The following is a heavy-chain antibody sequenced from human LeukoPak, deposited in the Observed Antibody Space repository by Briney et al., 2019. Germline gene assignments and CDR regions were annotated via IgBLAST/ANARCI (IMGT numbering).Heavy chain of an antibody. D-gene: IGHD2-15*01. CDR2: IYYSGST. V-gene: IGHV4-39*01. J-gene: IGHJ4*02. Sequence: SETLSLTCTVSGGSISSSSYYWGWIRQPPGKGLEWIGSIYYSGSTYYNPSLKSRVTISVDTSKNQFSLNLRSVTAADTAMYYCARLWSTDCSGGSCPHQSNSWGQGTLVTVSS. CDR1: GGSISSSSYY. CDR3: ARLWSTDCSGGSCPHQSNS.